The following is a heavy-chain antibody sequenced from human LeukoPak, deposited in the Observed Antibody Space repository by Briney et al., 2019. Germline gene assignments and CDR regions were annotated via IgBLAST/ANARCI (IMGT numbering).Heavy chain of an antibody. D-gene: IGHD6-13*01. CDR2: ISAYNGNT. J-gene: IGHJ3*02. Sequence: ASVKVSCKASGYTFTSYGISWVRQAPGQGFEWMGWISAYNGNTNYAQKLQGRVTMTTDTSTSTAYMELRSLRSDDTAVYYCARDHTAGYSNLPDAFDIWGQGTMVTASS. CDR3: ARDHTAGYSNLPDAFDI. V-gene: IGHV1-18*01. CDR1: GYTFTSYG.